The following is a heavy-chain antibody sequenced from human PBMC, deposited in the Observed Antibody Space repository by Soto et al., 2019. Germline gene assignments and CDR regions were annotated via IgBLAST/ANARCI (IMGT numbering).Heavy chain of an antibody. CDR2: ISYDGSNK. V-gene: IGHV3-30*18. CDR1: GFTFSSYG. Sequence: QVQLVESGGGVVQPGRSLRLSCAASGFTFSSYGMHWVRQAPGKGLEWVAVISYDGSNKYYADSVKGRFTISRDNSKNTRYLQMNSLRAEDTAVYYCAKLYSSSWFFDYWGQGTLVTVSS. J-gene: IGHJ4*02. CDR3: AKLYSSSWFFDY. D-gene: IGHD6-13*01.